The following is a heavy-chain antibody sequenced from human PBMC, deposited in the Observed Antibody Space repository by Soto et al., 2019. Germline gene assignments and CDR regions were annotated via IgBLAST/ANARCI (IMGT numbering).Heavy chain of an antibody. CDR3: TRHQLWASYGMDV. J-gene: IGHJ6*02. CDR2: IRSKANSYAT. CDR1: GFTFSGSA. D-gene: IGHD5-18*01. Sequence: GGSLRLSCAASGFTFSGSAMHWVRQASGKGLEWVGRIRSKANSYATAYAASVKGRFTISRDDSKNTAYLQMNSLKTEDTAVYYCTRHQLWASYGMDVWGQGTTVTVSS. V-gene: IGHV3-73*01.